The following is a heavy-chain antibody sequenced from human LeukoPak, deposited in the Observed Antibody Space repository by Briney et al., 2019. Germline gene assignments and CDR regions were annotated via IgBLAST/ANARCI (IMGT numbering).Heavy chain of an antibody. CDR1: GGSVNRYY. V-gene: IGHV4-59*08. J-gene: IGHJ5*02. CDR2: IYYSGST. D-gene: IGHD2-2*01. CDR3: ARVGDIVVVPAAIPFDP. Sequence: SETLSLTCTVSGGSVNRYYWSWIRQPPGKGLEWIGYIYYSGSTYYNPSLKSRVTISVDTSKNQFSLKLSSVTAADTAAYYCARVGDIVVVPAAIPFDPWGQGTLVTVSS.